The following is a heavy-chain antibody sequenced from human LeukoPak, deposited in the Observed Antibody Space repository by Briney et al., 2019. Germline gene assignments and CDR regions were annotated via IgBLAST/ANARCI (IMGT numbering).Heavy chain of an antibody. Sequence: PGGSLRLSCAASGFTFSSYGMHWVRQAPGKGLEWVAFIRYDGSNKYYADSVKGRFTISRYNSKNTLYLQMNSLRAEDTAVYYCAKDQYCSSTSCYGYYYYYYYMDVWGKGTTVTVPS. D-gene: IGHD2-2*01. CDR1: GFTFSSYG. V-gene: IGHV3-30*02. CDR3: AKDQYCSSTSCYGYYYYYYYMDV. J-gene: IGHJ6*03. CDR2: IRYDGSNK.